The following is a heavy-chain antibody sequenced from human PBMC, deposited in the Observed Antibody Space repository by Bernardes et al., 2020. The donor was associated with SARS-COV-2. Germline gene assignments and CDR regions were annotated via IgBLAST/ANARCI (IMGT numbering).Heavy chain of an antibody. CDR2: IYSGGST. D-gene: IGHD4-17*01. CDR1: GFTVRSNY. J-gene: IGHJ4*02. V-gene: IGHV3-53*01. Sequence: VGSLILSCAASGFTVRSNYMNWVRQAPGKGLEWVSVIYSGGSTYYADSVKGRFTISRDNSKNTLYLQMNSLRVEDTAVYYCARDIYGSNSGSLDYWGQGTLVTVSS. CDR3: ARDIYGSNSGSLDY.